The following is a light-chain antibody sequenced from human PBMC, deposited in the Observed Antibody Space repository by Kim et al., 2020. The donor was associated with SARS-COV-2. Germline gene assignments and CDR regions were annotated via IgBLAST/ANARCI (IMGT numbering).Light chain of an antibody. CDR1: SGHSNYA. CDR3: QTWDTGIWGL. CDR2: VDIDGSH. J-gene: IGLJ3*02. V-gene: IGLV4-69*01. Sequence: QLVLTQSPSASASLGASVKLTCTLTSGHSNYAIAWHQQQPGKGPRYLMRVDIDGSHKKGDGIPDRFSGSSSGAERYLTISSLQSEDEADYYCQTWDTGIWGLFGGGTQLTVL.